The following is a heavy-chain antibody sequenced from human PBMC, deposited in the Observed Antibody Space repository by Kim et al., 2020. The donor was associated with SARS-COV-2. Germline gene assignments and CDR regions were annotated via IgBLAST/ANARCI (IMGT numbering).Heavy chain of an antibody. CDR3: ARKGGEGNPTLLWFRELLSNQGGYYYYYGMDV. CDR1: GGSFSGYY. D-gene: IGHD3-10*01. CDR2: INHSGST. J-gene: IGHJ6*02. Sequence: SQTLSLTCAVYGGSFSGYYWSWIRQPPGKGLEWIGEINHSGSTNYNPSLKSRVTISVDTSKNQFSLKLSSVTAADTAVYYCARKGGEGNPTLLWFRELLSNQGGYYYYYGMDVWGQGTTVTVSS. V-gene: IGHV4-34*01.